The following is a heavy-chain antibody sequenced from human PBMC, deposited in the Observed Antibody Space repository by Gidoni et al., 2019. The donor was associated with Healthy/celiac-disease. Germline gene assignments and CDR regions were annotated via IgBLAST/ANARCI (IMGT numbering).Heavy chain of an antibody. CDR3: ANPARTTAVAGGY. J-gene: IGHJ4*02. V-gene: IGHV3-23*01. D-gene: IGHD2-15*01. CDR2: ISGSGGST. Sequence: EVQLLESGGGLVQPGGSLSLSCAASGFTFSSYPMSWVRQAPGKGLEWVSAISGSGGSTYYADSMKGRFTISRDNSKNTLYLQMNSLRAEDTAVYYCANPARTTAVAGGYWGQGTLVTVSS. CDR1: GFTFSSYP.